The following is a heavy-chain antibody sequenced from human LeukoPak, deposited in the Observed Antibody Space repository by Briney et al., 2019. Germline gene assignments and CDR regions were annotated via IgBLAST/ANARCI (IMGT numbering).Heavy chain of an antibody. J-gene: IGHJ4*02. CDR1: GFTFSSYW. Sequence: GGSLRLSCAASGFTFSSYWMSWVRQAPGKGLEWVANIKQDGSEKYYVDSVKGRFTISRDNAKNSPYLQMNSLRAEDTAVYYCATKGDYDFWSGYYPFDYWGQGTLVTVSS. CDR3: ATKGDYDFWSGYYPFDY. D-gene: IGHD3-3*01. CDR2: IKQDGSEK. V-gene: IGHV3-7*01.